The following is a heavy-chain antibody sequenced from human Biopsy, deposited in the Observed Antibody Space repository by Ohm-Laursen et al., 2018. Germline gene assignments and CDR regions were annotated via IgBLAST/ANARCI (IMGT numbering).Heavy chain of an antibody. J-gene: IGHJ4*02. Sequence: SDTLSLTCAVSGYSINSDYRWGWIRQAPGKTLEWLGNIFKDGNTHYNPSLRSRLIISIDTSKNQFSLMMTSVSGADTAVYFCARVGSGWAPFDKWGPGTLVTVSS. CDR2: IFKDGNT. CDR1: GYSINSDYR. D-gene: IGHD6-19*01. CDR3: ARVGSGWAPFDK. V-gene: IGHV4-38-2*01.